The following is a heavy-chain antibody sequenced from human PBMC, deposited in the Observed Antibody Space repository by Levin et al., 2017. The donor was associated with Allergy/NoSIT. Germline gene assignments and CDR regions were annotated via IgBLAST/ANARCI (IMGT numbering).Heavy chain of an antibody. Sequence: PGGSLRLSCAASGFTFSSYAMHWVRQAPGKGLEWVAVISYDGSNKYYADSVKGRFTISRDNSKNTLYLQMNSLRAEDTAVYYCARGPVLLWFGELFGAFDIWGQGTMVTVSS. V-gene: IGHV3-30-3*01. CDR1: GFTFSSYA. D-gene: IGHD3-10*01. CDR2: ISYDGSNK. CDR3: ARGPVLLWFGELFGAFDI. J-gene: IGHJ3*02.